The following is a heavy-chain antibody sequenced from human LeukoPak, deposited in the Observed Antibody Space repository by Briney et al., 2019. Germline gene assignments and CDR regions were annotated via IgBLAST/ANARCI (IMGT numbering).Heavy chain of an antibody. J-gene: IGHJ4*02. V-gene: IGHV4-4*07. D-gene: IGHD6-13*01. CDR1: GGSISSYY. CDR2: IYNSGST. CDR3: ARTISGWYYFDY. Sequence: SETLSLTCTVSGGSISSYYWSWIRQPAGKGLEWIGHIYNSGSTNYNPSLKSRVTISVDTSKNQFSLKLSSVTAADTAVFYCARTISGWYYFDYWGQGTLVTVSS.